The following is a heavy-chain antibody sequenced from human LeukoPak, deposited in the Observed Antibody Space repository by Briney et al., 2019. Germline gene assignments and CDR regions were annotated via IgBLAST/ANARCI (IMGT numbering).Heavy chain of an antibody. Sequence: SETLSLTCLWWLHHFLLLELGPAAPGRGLEWIGYIYYIGSTNYNPSLTSRVAISLDRTKNQFSLRLTSVTAADTAVYYCARRAADDAFDLWGQGTLVTVSS. CDR3: ARRAADDAFDL. J-gene: IGHJ3*01. V-gene: IGHV4-59*08. CDR2: IYYIGST. CDR1: WLHHFLL.